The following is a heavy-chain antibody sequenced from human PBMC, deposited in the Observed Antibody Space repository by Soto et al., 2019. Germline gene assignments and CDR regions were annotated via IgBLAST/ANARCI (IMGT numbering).Heavy chain of an antibody. V-gene: IGHV1-18*01. CDR3: ARDRIAAAGSSPILDSYKGMDV. J-gene: IGHJ6*02. CDR2: ISVHNGNT. Sequence: QGQMVQSGPEVKKPGASVKVSCEASADIFSTYGISWVRQAPGQGLEWMGWISVHNGNTNYAQRFQGRVTMTTDTSTNTAYLEVRSLRFDDTAVYFCARDRIAAAGSSPILDSYKGMDVWGQGTTVTVSS. D-gene: IGHD6-13*01. CDR1: ADIFSTYG.